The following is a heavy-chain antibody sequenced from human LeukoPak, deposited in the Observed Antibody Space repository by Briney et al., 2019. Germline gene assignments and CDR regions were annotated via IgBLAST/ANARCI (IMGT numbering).Heavy chain of an antibody. J-gene: IGHJ3*02. V-gene: IGHV4-34*01. Sequence: EINHSGSTNYTPSLKSRVTISVDTSKNQFSLKLSSVTAADTAVYYCARALRWYIRRGAFDIWGQGTMVTVSS. D-gene: IGHD4-23*01. CDR2: INHSGST. CDR3: ARALRWYIRRGAFDI.